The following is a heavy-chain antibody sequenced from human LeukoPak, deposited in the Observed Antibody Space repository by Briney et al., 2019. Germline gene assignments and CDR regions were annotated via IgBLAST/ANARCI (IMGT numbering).Heavy chain of an antibody. Sequence: GASVKVSCKASGYTYTGYYMHWVRQAPGQGLEWMGWINPNSGGTSYAQKFQGRVTMTRDTSTSTVYMELSSLRSEDTAVYYCARDYGDFDYWGQGTLVTVSS. J-gene: IGHJ4*02. CDR1: GYTYTGYY. CDR3: ARDYGDFDY. CDR2: INPNSGGT. V-gene: IGHV1-2*02. D-gene: IGHD4-17*01.